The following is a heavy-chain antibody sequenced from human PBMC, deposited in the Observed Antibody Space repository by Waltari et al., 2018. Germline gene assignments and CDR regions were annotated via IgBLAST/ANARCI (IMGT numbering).Heavy chain of an antibody. CDR2: FYPEDGET. CDR3: ATARYGSGSYRQGINWFDP. Sequence: QVQLVQSGAEVKKPGASVKVSCKVSGYTLTELSMHWVRQAPGKGLEWMGGFYPEDGETIYAQKFQGRVTMTEDTSTDPAYMELSSLRSEDTAVYYCATARYGSGSYRQGINWFDPWGQGTLVTVSS. J-gene: IGHJ5*02. CDR1: GYTLTELS. V-gene: IGHV1-24*01. D-gene: IGHD3-10*01.